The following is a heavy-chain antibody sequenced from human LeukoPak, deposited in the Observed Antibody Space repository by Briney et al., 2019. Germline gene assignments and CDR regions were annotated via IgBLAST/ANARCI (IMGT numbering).Heavy chain of an antibody. CDR1: GYTFTSYG. J-gene: IGHJ4*02. Sequence: GASVKVSCKASGYTFTSYGISWVRQAPGQGLEWMGWISAYNGNTNYAQKLQGRVTMTTDTSTSTAYMELRSLRSDDTAVYYCAVWGGGRNCSSTSCYPFDYWGQGTLVTVSS. D-gene: IGHD2-2*01. CDR2: ISAYNGNT. CDR3: AVWGGGRNCSSTSCYPFDY. V-gene: IGHV1-18*01.